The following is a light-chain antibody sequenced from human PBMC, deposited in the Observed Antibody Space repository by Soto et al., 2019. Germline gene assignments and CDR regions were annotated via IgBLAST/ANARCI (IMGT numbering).Light chain of an antibody. Sequence: EIVLTQSPGTLSLSPGERATLSCRASQSVSSNYLAWYQQKPGQAPRLLIYGASSRATGIPDRFSGSGSGTDFTLTVGRLEAGDFAVYYCQQYGGVPRVTFGGGTKVEIK. V-gene: IGKV3-20*01. J-gene: IGKJ4*01. CDR2: GAS. CDR3: QQYGGVPRVT. CDR1: QSVSSNY.